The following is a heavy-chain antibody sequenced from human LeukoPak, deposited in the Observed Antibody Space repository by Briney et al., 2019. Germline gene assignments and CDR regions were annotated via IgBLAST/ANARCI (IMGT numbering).Heavy chain of an antibody. CDR2: IWYDGSNK. CDR3: ARENGHFDY. J-gene: IGHJ4*02. CDR1: GFTLSSYA. D-gene: IGHD2-8*01. V-gene: IGHV3-33*01. Sequence: GGSLRLSCAASGFTLSSYAMHWVRQAPGKGLEWVAVIWYDGSNKEYADSVKGRFTISRDNSKNTLYLEMNSLRAEDTAVYYCARENGHFDYWGQGTLVTVSS.